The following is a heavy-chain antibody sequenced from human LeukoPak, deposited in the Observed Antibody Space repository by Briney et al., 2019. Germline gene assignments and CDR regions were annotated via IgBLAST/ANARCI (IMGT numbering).Heavy chain of an antibody. Sequence: SVKVSCKASGGTFSSYAISWVRQAPGQGLEWMGRIIPIFGTANYAQKFQGRVTITTDESTSTAYMELSSLRSEDTAVYYCARYDSSGYCYGYFDYWGRGTLVTVSS. J-gene: IGHJ4*02. CDR2: IIPIFGTA. CDR1: GGTFSSYA. CDR3: ARYDSSGYCYGYFDY. D-gene: IGHD3-22*01. V-gene: IGHV1-69*05.